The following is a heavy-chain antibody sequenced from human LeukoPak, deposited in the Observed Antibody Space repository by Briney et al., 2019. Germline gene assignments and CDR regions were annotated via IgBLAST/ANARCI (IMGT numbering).Heavy chain of an antibody. CDR2: MNPNSGNT. Sequence: ASVKVSCKASGYTFTSYDINWVRQATGQGLEWMGWMNPNSGNTGYAQKFQGRVTIIRNTSISTAYMELSSLRSEDTAVYYCARGLGAAAGSFDYWGQGTLVTVSS. J-gene: IGHJ4*02. V-gene: IGHV1-8*03. CDR1: GYTFTSYD. CDR3: ARGLGAAAGSFDY. D-gene: IGHD6-13*01.